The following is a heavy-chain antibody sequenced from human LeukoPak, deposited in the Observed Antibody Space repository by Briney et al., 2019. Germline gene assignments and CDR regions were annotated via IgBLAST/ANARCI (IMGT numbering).Heavy chain of an antibody. D-gene: IGHD3-10*01. CDR1: GYTFTSYY. CDR3: ARDKGVTMVRENWFDP. J-gene: IGHJ5*02. CDR2: INPSGGST. Sequence: ASVKVSCKASGYTFTSYYMHWVRQAPGQGLEWMGIINPSGGSTSYAQKFQGRVTMTRDTSTSTVYVELSSLRSEDTAVYYCARDKGVTMVRENWFDPWGQGTLVTVSS. V-gene: IGHV1-46*01.